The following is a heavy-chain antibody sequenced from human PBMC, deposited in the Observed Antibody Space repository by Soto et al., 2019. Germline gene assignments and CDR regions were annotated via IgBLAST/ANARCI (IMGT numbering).Heavy chain of an antibody. D-gene: IGHD2-15*01. V-gene: IGHV1-69*02. J-gene: IGHJ6*02. CDR3: ADLLVADTEMDV. Sequence: QVQLVQSGAEVKKPGSSVKVSCKASGGTFSSYTISWVRQAPGQGLEWMGRIIPILGIANYAQKFQGRVTITADKSTSTAYMELSSLRSEDTAVYYCADLLVADTEMDVWGQGPTVTVSS. CDR2: IIPILGIA. CDR1: GGTFSSYT.